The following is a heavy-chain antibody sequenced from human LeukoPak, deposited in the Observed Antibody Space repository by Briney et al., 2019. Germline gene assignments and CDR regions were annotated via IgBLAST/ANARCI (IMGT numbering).Heavy chain of an antibody. CDR1: GGSFSGYY. D-gene: IGHD2-15*01. Sequence: PSETLSLTCAVYGGSFSGYYWSWIRQPPGKGLEWIGEINHSGSTNYNPSPKSRVAISVDTSKNQFSLKLSSVTAADTAVYYCASSRGGYYYMDVWGKGTTVTVSS. J-gene: IGHJ6*03. CDR2: INHSGST. V-gene: IGHV4-34*01. CDR3: ASSRGGYYYMDV.